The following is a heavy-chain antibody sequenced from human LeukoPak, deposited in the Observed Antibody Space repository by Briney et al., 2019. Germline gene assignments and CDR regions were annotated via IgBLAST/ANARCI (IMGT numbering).Heavy chain of an antibody. CDR3: ARENSSGTNGAFDI. V-gene: IGHV4-59*01. CDR1: GGSISSYY. J-gene: IGHJ3*02. Sequence: PSETLSLTCTVSGGSISSYYWSWIRQAPGKGLEWIGYIYYSGSTDYNPSLKSRVTISVDTSKNQFSLKLSSVTAADTAVYYCARENSSGTNGAFDIWGQGTMVTVSS. D-gene: IGHD3-22*01. CDR2: IYYSGST.